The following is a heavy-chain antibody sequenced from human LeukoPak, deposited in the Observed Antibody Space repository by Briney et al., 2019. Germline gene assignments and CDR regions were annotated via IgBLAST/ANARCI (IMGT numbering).Heavy chain of an antibody. Sequence: GRSLRLSCAASGFTFSSYAMHWVRQAPGKGLEWVAVISYGGSNKYYADSVKGRFTISRDNSKNTLYLQMNSLRAEDTAVYYCAREGYDSSGYDYWGQGTLVTVSS. CDR1: GFTFSSYA. V-gene: IGHV3-30-3*01. J-gene: IGHJ4*02. CDR3: AREGYDSSGYDY. CDR2: ISYGGSNK. D-gene: IGHD3-22*01.